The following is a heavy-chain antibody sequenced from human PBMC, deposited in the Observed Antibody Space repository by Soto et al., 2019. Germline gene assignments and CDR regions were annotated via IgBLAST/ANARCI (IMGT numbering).Heavy chain of an antibody. V-gene: IGHV4-59*11. Sequence: PAETLSLTCTVSGCSLSDHDWIWIRQPPGKGLEWIGYIYYSGSTNYNPSLKSRVTISVDTSKHQFSLKLRFVTTADTAVYYCGGAPAVAGIDPWGEGTLVTVSS. D-gene: IGHD6-19*01. CDR1: GCSLSDHD. CDR2: IYYSGST. J-gene: IGHJ5*02. CDR3: GGAPAVAGIDP.